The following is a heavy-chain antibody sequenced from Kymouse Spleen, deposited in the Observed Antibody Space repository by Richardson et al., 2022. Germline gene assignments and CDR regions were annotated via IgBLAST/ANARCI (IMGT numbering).Heavy chain of an antibody. D-gene: IGHD3-10*01. J-gene: IGHJ1*01. CDR3: ASYYGSGSYYFQH. V-gene: IGHV4-34*01. CDR1: GGSFSGYY. CDR2: INHSGST. Sequence: QVQLQQWGAGLLKPSETLSLTCAVYGGSFSGYYWSWIRQPPGKGLEWIGEINHSGSTNYNPSLKSRVTISVDTSKNQFSLKLSSVTAADTAVYYCASYYGSGSYYFQHWGQGTLVTVSS.